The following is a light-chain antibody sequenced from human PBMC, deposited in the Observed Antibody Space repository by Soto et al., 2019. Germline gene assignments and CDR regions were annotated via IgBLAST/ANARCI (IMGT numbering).Light chain of an antibody. Sequence: EIVMTQSPATLSVSPGERATLSCRASQSVNSDLAWYQQKPGQAPRLLIYGASTRATGIPGRFSGSGSGTDFTLTISSLQSEDFAVYYCQQYNNWPLTFGGGTKVDVK. V-gene: IGKV3-15*01. J-gene: IGKJ4*01. CDR1: QSVNSD. CDR2: GAS. CDR3: QQYNNWPLT.